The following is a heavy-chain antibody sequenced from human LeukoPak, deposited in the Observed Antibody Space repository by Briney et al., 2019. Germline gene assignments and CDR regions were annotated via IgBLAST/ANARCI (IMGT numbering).Heavy chain of an antibody. D-gene: IGHD6-13*01. Sequence: SETLSLTCTVSGGSISSYYWSWIRQPAGKGLEWIGRIYTSGSTNYNPSLKSRVTMSVDTSKNQFSLKLSSVIAADTAVYYCARVKGRHSSSWPRRDYYYYGMDVWGQGTTVTVSS. CDR2: IYTSGST. V-gene: IGHV4-4*07. J-gene: IGHJ6*02. CDR1: GGSISSYY. CDR3: ARVKGRHSSSWPRRDYYYYGMDV.